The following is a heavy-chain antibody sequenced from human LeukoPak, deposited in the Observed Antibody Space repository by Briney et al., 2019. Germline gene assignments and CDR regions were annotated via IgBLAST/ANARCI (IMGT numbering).Heavy chain of an antibody. J-gene: IGHJ4*02. CDR2: INNDGSST. V-gene: IGHV3-74*01. Sequence: PGGSLRLSCAASGFTFSSYWMHWVRRAPGKGLEWVSRINNDGSSTSYADSVKGRFTIFRDNATNTLYLQMNSLRAEDTAVYYCARDSGEEFDYWGQGTLVTVSS. D-gene: IGHD3-10*01. CDR1: GFTFSSYW. CDR3: ARDSGEEFDY.